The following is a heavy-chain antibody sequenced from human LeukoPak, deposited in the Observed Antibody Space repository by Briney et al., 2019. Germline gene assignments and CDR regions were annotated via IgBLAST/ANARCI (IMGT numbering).Heavy chain of an antibody. CDR3: ARDDGKN. CDR2: MNPNSGNT. J-gene: IGHJ4*02. D-gene: IGHD1-1*01. V-gene: IGHV1-8*03. Sequence: GASVKVSCKASGYTFTGYYMHWVRQAPGQGLEWMGWMNPNSGNTGYAQKFQGRVTITRNTSISTAYMELSSLRSEDTAVYYCARDDGKNWGQGTLVTVSS. CDR1: GYTFTGYY.